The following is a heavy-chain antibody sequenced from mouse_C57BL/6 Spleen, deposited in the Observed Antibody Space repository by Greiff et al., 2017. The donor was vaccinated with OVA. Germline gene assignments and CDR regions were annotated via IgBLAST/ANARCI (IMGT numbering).Heavy chain of an antibody. V-gene: IGHV5-6*01. CDR3: ARHGSNPWFAD. J-gene: IGHJ3*01. Sequence: EVKLVESGGDLVKPGGSLKLSCAASGFTFSSYGMSWVRQTPDKRLEWVATISSGGSYTYYPDSVKGRFTISRDNAKNTLYLQMSSLKSEDTAMYYCARHGSNPWFADWGQGTLVTVSA. CDR2: ISSGGSYT. CDR1: GFTFSSYG. D-gene: IGHD2-5*01.